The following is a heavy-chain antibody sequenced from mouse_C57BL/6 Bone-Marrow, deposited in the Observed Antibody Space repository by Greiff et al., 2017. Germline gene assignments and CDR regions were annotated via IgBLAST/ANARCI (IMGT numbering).Heavy chain of an antibody. CDR1: GFSFNTYA. J-gene: IGHJ2*01. Sequence: EVQVVESGGGLVQPKGSLKLSCAASGFSFNTYAMNWVRQAPGKGLEWVARIRSKSNNYATYYADSVKDRFTISRDDSESMLYLQMNNLKTEDTAMYYGVRQGYDGDYWGQGTTLTVSS. CDR2: IRSKSNNYAT. D-gene: IGHD2-2*01. V-gene: IGHV10-1*01. CDR3: VRQGYDGDY.